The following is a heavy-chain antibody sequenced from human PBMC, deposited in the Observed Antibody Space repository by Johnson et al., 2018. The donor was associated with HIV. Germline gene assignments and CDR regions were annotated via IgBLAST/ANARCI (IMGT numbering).Heavy chain of an antibody. CDR3: ARNSGNGLVLRGDAFDM. V-gene: IGHV3-30-3*01. CDR2: ISYDGSIK. J-gene: IGHJ3*02. D-gene: IGHD2-8*01. Sequence: QVQLVESGGGVVQPGKSLRLSCAASGFTFSSSAMHWVRQAPGQGLPWVALISYDGSIKYFADSVKGRFTISRDNSKNTLHLQMNSLRPEDTAVYYCARNSGNGLVLRGDAFDMWGQGTMVTVSS. CDR1: GFTFSSSA.